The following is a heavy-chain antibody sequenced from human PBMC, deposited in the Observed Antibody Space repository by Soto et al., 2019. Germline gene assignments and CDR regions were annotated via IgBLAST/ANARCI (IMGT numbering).Heavy chain of an antibody. D-gene: IGHD5-18*01. CDR2: INPSGGST. J-gene: IGHJ6*02. CDR3: AARGYSYGDDYYYYGMDV. CDR1: GYTFTSYY. Sequence: ASVKVSCKASGYTFTSYYMHWVRLAPGQGLEWMGIINPSGGSTSYAQKFQGRVTMTRDTSTSTVYMELSSLRSEDTAVYYCAARGYSYGDDYYYYGMDVWGQGTTVTVSS. V-gene: IGHV1-46*01.